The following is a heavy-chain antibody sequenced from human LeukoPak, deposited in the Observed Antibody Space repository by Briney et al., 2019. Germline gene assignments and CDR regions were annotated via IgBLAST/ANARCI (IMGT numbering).Heavy chain of an antibody. CDR2: INHSGDT. V-gene: IGHV4-34*01. Sequence: NASETLSLTCAVYGGSFSGYYWGWIGQPPGKGLEWIGEINHSGDTNYSPSLESRVTISVDTSKNQFSLKLRSVTAADTAVYYCAREGSRTYYDYVWGSYHLDPWGQGTLVTVSS. CDR1: GGSFSGYY. CDR3: AREGSRTYYDYVWGSYHLDP. D-gene: IGHD3-16*02. J-gene: IGHJ5*02.